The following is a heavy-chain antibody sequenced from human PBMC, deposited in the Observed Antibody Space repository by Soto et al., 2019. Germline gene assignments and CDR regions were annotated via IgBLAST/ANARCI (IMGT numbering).Heavy chain of an antibody. Sequence: QVQLVQSGAEVKKPGSSVKVSCKASGGSFSGQAVSWVRQAPGQGLEWMGVILPIFRTTNYARKFQGRLTITADESTSTASMELTSLTSEDTAVYYCGSVPTWGQGPLVTVSS. J-gene: IGHJ5*02. CDR2: ILPIFRTT. CDR1: GGSFSGQA. V-gene: IGHV1-69*01. CDR3: GSVPT.